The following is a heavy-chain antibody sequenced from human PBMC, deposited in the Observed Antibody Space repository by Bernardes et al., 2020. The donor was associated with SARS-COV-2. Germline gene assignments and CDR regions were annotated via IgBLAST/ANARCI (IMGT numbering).Heavy chain of an antibody. CDR3: ARDRYLVDGGGMDV. V-gene: IGHV4-4*07. Sequence: SETLSLTCTVSGGSISGYYWSWIRQPAGKGLEWIGRIYTSGSTNYNPSLKSRVTMSVDTSKNQFSLRLSSVTAADTAVYYCARDRYLVDGGGMDVWGQGTTVTVSS. J-gene: IGHJ6*02. D-gene: IGHD2-2*01. CDR2: IYTSGST. CDR1: GGSISGYY.